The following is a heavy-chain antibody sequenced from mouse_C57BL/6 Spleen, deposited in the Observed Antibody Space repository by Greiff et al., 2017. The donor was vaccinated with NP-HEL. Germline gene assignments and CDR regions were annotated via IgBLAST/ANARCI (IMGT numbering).Heavy chain of an antibody. Sequence: VQLQQPGAELVMPGASVKLSCKASGYTFTSYWMHWVKQRPGQGLEWIGEIDPSDSYTNYNQKFKGKSTLTVDKSSSTAYMQLSSLTSEDSAVYYCARVTGPYAMDYWGQGTSVTVSS. D-gene: IGHD4-1*01. V-gene: IGHV1-69*01. J-gene: IGHJ4*01. CDR2: IDPSDSYT. CDR3: ARVTGPYAMDY. CDR1: GYTFTSYW.